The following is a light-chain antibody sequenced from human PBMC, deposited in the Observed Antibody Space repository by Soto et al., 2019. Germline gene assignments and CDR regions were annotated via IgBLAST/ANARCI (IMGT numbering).Light chain of an antibody. Sequence: EFVLTQSPGTLSLSPGERATLSYRASQSLANSFIVWYQQKPGQAPRLLIYDTSSRASGIPDRFSGSGSGTDFTLTISSLETEDFAVFYCQQYGTSEIIFGQGTRLEI. CDR1: QSLANSF. CDR2: DTS. V-gene: IGKV3-20*01. CDR3: QQYGTSEII. J-gene: IGKJ5*01.